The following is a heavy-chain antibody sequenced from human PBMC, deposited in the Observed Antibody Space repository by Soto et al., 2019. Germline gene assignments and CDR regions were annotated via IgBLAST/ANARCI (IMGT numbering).Heavy chain of an antibody. J-gene: IGHJ6*02. CDR2: ISGSGGST. CDR1: GFTFRSYA. CDR3: AKDLWNYGGYGMDV. V-gene: IGHV3-23*01. D-gene: IGHD1-7*01. Sequence: GGSLRLSSAASGFTFRSYAMSWVRQAPGKGLEWVSAISGSGGSTYYADSVKGRFTISRDNSKNTLYLQMNSLRAEDTAVYYCAKDLWNYGGYGMDVWGQGTTVTVSS.